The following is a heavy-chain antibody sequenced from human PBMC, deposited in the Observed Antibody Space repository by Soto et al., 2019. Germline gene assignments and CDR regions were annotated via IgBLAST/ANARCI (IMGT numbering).Heavy chain of an antibody. V-gene: IGHV3-23*01. CDR3: AKGAAAGTGTTIEY. Sequence: PGGSLRLSCTSSGFTFSIYAMSWVRPAPGKGLEWVSDISGSGGSTNYADSVKGRFTVSRDNSKNTLYVQMNSLRAEDTAVYYCAKGAAAGTGTTIEYWGQGTLVTVSS. CDR2: ISGSGGST. J-gene: IGHJ4*02. D-gene: IGHD1-7*01. CDR1: GFTFSIYA.